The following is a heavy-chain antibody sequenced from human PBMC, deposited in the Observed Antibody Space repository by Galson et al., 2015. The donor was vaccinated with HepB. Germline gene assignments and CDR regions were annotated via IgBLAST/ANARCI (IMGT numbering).Heavy chain of an antibody. V-gene: IGHV3-21*01. CDR1: GFNFRNYS. CDR3: AGPPVGYNGSGTPLYYFDL. CDR2: ISGRRTYI. D-gene: IGHD3-10*01. Sequence: SLRLSCAGSGFNFRNYSMNWVRQAPGKGLEWVSSISGRRTYIYYADSVKGRFTISRDNAKNLLYLQMHTLRAEDTAVYFCAGPPVGYNGSGTPLYYFDLWGQGTLVSVSS. J-gene: IGHJ4*02.